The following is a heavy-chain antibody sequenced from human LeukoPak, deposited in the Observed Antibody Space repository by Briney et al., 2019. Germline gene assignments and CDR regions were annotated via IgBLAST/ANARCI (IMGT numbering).Heavy chain of an antibody. CDR3: AREGYCSGGSCYLDFDY. CDR2: IITDGSGT. V-gene: IGHV3-74*01. J-gene: IGHJ4*02. CDR1: GFTFGRYW. Sequence: GGSLRLSCADSGFTFGRYWMHWVRQAPGKGLVWVSHIITDGSGTSYADSVKGRFTISRDNSKNTLYLQMNSLRAEDTAVYYCAREGYCSGGSCYLDFDYWGQGTLVTVFS. D-gene: IGHD2-15*01.